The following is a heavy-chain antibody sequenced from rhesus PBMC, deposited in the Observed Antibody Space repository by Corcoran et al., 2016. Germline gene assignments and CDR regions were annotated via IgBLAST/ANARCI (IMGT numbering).Heavy chain of an antibody. CDR3: TRATGSGCLDY. CDR2: ISPYNGNK. V-gene: IGHV1-180*01. CDR1: GYTFTSYS. Sequence: QVQLVQSGAEIKQPGASVKLSCKASGYTFTSYSMHWVRKAPGQDLEWIGRISPYNGNKGYAQNVQGRVTITTDTSTSTGYMELSSLRSEDTAVYYCTRATGSGCLDYWGQGVLVTVSS. J-gene: IGHJ4*01. D-gene: IGHD2-21*01.